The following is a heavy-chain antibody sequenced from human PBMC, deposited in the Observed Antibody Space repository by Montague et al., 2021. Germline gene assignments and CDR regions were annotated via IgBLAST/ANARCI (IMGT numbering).Heavy chain of an antibody. CDR3: MRGRPSWLDRGFDL. Sequence: SLRLSCAASGFTVTSYAMHWVRQAPGKGLEWVALIWFDGSNIKYADSVKGRFTISRDTPKNTLSLEMNSLTADDTAVYYCMRGRPSWLDRGFDLWGQGTLVTVSS. CDR2: IWFDGSNI. D-gene: IGHD6-19*01. V-gene: IGHV3-33*01. CDR1: GFTVTSYA. J-gene: IGHJ4*02.